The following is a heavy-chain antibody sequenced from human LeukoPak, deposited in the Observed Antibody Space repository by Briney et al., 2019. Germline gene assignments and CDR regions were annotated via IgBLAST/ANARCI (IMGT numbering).Heavy chain of an antibody. D-gene: IGHD6-19*01. CDR2: ISAYNGNT. Sequence: ASVKVPCKASGYTFTSYGISWVRQAPGQGLEWMGWISAYNGNTNYAQKLQGRVTMTTDTSTSTAYMELRSLRSDDTAVYYCARDSSGWYYFDYWGQGTLVTVSS. CDR1: GYTFTSYG. J-gene: IGHJ4*02. CDR3: ARDSSGWYYFDY. V-gene: IGHV1-18*01.